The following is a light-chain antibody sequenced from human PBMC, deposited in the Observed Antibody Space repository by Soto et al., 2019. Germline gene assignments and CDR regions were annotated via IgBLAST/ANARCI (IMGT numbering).Light chain of an antibody. CDR2: EVS. Sequence: QSVLTRPPSASGSPGQSVTISCTGTSSDVGGYNYVSWYQQHPGKAPKLMIYEVSKRPSGVPDRFSGSKSGNTASLTVSGIQAEDEADYYCSSYAGSNNLVFGTGTKVTVL. CDR3: SSYAGSNNLV. J-gene: IGLJ1*01. V-gene: IGLV2-8*01. CDR1: SSDVGGYNY.